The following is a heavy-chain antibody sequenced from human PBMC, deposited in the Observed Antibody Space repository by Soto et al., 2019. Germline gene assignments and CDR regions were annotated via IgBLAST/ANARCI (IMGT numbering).Heavy chain of an antibody. J-gene: IGHJ6*02. CDR1: GGSISRGGYY. D-gene: IGHD6-13*01. Sequence: SETLSLTCTVSGGSISRGGYYWSWIRQHPGKGLEWIGYIYYSGSTYYNPSLKSRVTISVDTSKNQFSLKLSSVTAADTAVYYCARGQLGLYYGMDVWGQGTTVTVSS. CDR3: ARGQLGLYYGMDV. V-gene: IGHV4-31*03. CDR2: IYYSGST.